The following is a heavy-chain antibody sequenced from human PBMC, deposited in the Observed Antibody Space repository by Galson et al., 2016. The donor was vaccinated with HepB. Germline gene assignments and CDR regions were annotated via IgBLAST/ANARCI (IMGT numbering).Heavy chain of an antibody. CDR1: GYSFTTYW. CDR3: ARSDSGGLNAFDI. Sequence: QSGAEVKKSGESLKISCKDSGYSFTTYWILWVRQMPGRGLEWMGIIYPGDSDTRYSPSFQGQVTISADKSISTAYLQWSSLKASDTAMFYCARSDSGGLNAFDIWGQGTMVTVSS. V-gene: IGHV5-51*01. D-gene: IGHD2-15*01. J-gene: IGHJ3*02. CDR2: IYPGDSDT.